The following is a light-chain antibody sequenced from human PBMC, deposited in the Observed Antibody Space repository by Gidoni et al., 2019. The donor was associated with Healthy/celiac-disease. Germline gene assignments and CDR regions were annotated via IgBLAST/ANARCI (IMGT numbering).Light chain of an antibody. J-gene: IGKJ4*01. CDR3: MQALQTPLT. CDR1: QSRLHSNGYNY. CDR2: LGS. Sequence: DIVMTQSPLSLLVTPGEPASISCRCSQSRLHSNGYNYLDLYLQKPGQSPQLPIYLGSNRASGVPDRCSGSGSGTDFTLQISRVEAEDVGVYYCMQALQTPLTFGGGTKVEIK. V-gene: IGKV2-28*01.